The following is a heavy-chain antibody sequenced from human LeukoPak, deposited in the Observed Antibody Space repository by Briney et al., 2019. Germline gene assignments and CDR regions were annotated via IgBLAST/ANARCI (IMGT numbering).Heavy chain of an antibody. CDR2: INHSGST. Sequence: PSETLSLTCAVYGGSFSDYSWSWIRQPPGNGLEWIGEINHSGSTNYNPSLKSRVTISVDTSKNQFSLKLSSVTAADTAMYYCARGSPGKSYDNSEGLDYWGQGTLVTVSS. D-gene: IGHD3-22*01. CDR3: ARGSPGKSYDNSEGLDY. CDR1: GGSFSDYS. V-gene: IGHV4-34*01. J-gene: IGHJ4*02.